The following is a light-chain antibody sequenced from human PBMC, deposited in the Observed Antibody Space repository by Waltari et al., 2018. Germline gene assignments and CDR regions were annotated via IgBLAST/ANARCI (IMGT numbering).Light chain of an antibody. CDR2: EVS. CDR1: SSDGGGYNS. Sequence: SALTQPASVSGSPGQSITISRTGTSSDGGGYNSVSWYQQPPGKAPKLMLYEVSNRPSGVSNRFSGSKSGNTASLTISGLQAEDEADYYCSSYTSSSTYVFGTGTKVTVL. V-gene: IGLV2-14*01. CDR3: SSYTSSSTYV. J-gene: IGLJ1*01.